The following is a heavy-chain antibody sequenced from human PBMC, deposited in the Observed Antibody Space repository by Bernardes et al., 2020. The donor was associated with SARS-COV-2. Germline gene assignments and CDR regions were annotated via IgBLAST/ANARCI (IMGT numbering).Heavy chain of an antibody. CDR2: INGDGGGT. CDR3: ASGGNSLFL. D-gene: IGHD3-16*01. V-gene: IGHV3-64*04. Sequence: GSLRLSFSASGFTFSTYSMHWVRQAPGKGLEYVSAINGDGGGTYYADSVKGRFTISRDNAKNSLYLQMNSLRDEDTAMYYCASGGNSLFLWGQGTLVTVSS. J-gene: IGHJ4*02. CDR1: GFTFSTYS.